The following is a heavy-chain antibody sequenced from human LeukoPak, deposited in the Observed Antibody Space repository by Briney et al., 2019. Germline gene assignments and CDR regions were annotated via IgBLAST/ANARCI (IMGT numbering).Heavy chain of an antibody. Sequence: SETLSLTCTVSGGSISSSSYYWGWIRQPPGKGLEGIGSIYYSGSTYYNPSLKSRVTISVDTSKNQFSLKLSSVTAADTAVYYCARVYKDIVVVVAARTTRQRRPNWFDPWGQGTLVTVSS. CDR2: IYYSGST. J-gene: IGHJ5*02. CDR3: ARVYKDIVVVVAARTTRQRRPNWFDP. D-gene: IGHD2-15*01. V-gene: IGHV4-39*01. CDR1: GGSISSSSYY.